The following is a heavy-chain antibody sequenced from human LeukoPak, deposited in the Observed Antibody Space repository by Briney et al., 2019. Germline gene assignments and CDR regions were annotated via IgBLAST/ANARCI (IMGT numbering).Heavy chain of an antibody. Sequence: PSETLSLTCTVSGGSISSYYWSWIRQPPGKGLDWIGYIYYSGSTNYNPSLKSRVTISVDTSKNQFSLTLSSVTAADTAVYYCARLFKYGSGTYYPDVWGQGTTVTVSS. J-gene: IGHJ6*02. CDR1: GGSISSYY. V-gene: IGHV4-59*08. CDR2: IYYSGST. D-gene: IGHD3-10*01. CDR3: ARLFKYGSGTYYPDV.